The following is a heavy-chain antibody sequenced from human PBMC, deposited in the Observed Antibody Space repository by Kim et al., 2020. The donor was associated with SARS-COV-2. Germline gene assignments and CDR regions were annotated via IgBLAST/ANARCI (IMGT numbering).Heavy chain of an antibody. D-gene: IGHD2-2*01. Sequence: TPALKGRVTLSVDTSKNQFSLKLSSVTAADTAVYYCARESVVPAAGGSDYWGQGTLVTVSS. J-gene: IGHJ4*02. V-gene: IGHV4-39*02. CDR3: ARESVVPAAGGSDY.